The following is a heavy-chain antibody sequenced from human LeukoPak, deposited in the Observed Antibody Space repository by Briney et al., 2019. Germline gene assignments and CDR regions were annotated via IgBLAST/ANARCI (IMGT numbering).Heavy chain of an antibody. CDR2: INSDGSST. CDR1: GFTFSSYW. J-gene: IGHJ4*02. D-gene: IGHD1-26*01. V-gene: IGHV3-74*01. Sequence: PGGSLRLSCAASGFTFSSYWMHWVRQAPGKGLVWVSRINSDGSSTSYADSVKGRFTISRDNAKNTLYLQMNSLRAEDTAVYYCARDRVGATFARDFDYWGQGTLVTVSS. CDR3: ARDRVGATFARDFDY.